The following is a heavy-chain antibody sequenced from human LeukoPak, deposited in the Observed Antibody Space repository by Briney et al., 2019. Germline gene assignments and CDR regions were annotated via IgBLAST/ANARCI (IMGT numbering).Heavy chain of an antibody. Sequence: GGSLRLSCAASGNYWMHWVRQAPGKGLVWVSHINSDGSWTSYADSVKGRFTISKDNAKNTVYLQMNNLRAEDTAVYYCVSFYETDRGRGTLVTVSS. D-gene: IGHD2/OR15-2a*01. CDR2: INSDGSWT. CDR1: GNYW. CDR3: VSFYETD. V-gene: IGHV3-74*01. J-gene: IGHJ4*02.